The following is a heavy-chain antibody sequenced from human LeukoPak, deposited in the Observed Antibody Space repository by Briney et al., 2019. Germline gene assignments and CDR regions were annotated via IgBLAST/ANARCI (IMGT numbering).Heavy chain of an antibody. CDR1: GYTFTGYY. CDR2: INPNSGGT. Sequence: ASVKVSCKASGYTFTGYYMHWVRQAPGQGLEWMGWINPNSGGTNYAQKFQGRVTITRDTSISTAYMELSRLRSDDTAVYYCARDRRGGSYYYFDYWGQGTLVTVSS. CDR3: ARDRRGGSYYYFDY. D-gene: IGHD1-26*01. V-gene: IGHV1-2*02. J-gene: IGHJ4*02.